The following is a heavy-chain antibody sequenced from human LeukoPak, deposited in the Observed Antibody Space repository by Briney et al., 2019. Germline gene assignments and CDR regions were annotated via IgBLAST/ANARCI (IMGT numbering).Heavy chain of an antibody. CDR3: AKDGTNYGLGTSFDN. CDR1: GFTFSSYA. D-gene: IGHD3-10*01. Sequence: PGRSLRLSCAASGFTFSSYAMHWVRQAPGKGLEWVAVISYDGSNKYYADSVKGRFTISRDNSKNTLYLQLNSLGAGDSAVFYCAKDGTNYGLGTSFDNWGQGTLVTVSS. J-gene: IGHJ4*02. V-gene: IGHV3-30-3*01. CDR2: ISYDGSNK.